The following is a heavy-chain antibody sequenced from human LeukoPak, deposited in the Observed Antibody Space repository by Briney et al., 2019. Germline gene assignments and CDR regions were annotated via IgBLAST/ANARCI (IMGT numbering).Heavy chain of an antibody. D-gene: IGHD6-6*01. V-gene: IGHV1-8*02. J-gene: IGHJ4*02. CDR2: MNPNSGNT. CDR1: GYTFSNYD. CDR3: ARLPKYSRPLDY. Sequence: ASVKVSCKASGYTFSNYDINWVRQATGQGLEWTGWMNPNSGNTAYAQKFQGRVTMSRDTSISTAYMELSSLRSEDTAVYYCARLPKYSRPLDYWGQGTLVTVSS.